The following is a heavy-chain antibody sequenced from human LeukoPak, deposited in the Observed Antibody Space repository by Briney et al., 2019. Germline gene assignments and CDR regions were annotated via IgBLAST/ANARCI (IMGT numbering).Heavy chain of an antibody. D-gene: IGHD6-6*01. CDR3: ARVYSSSYDY. CDR2: IYYSGST. V-gene: IGHV4-59*01. CDR1: GGSISSYY. Sequence: SETLSLTCTVSGGSISSYYWSWIRQPPGKGLEWIGYIYYSGSTNYNPSLKSRVTISVDTSKNQFSLKLSSVIAADTAVYYCARVYSSSYDYWGQGTLVTVSS. J-gene: IGHJ4*02.